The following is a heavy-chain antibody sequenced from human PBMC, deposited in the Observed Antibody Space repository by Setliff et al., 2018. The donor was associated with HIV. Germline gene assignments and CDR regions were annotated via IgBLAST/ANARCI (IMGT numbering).Heavy chain of an antibody. CDR1: GFTFSSCG. CDR3: ARDGGEY. CDR2: IKQDGSEK. J-gene: IGHJ4*02. D-gene: IGHD3-16*01. Sequence: PGGSLRLSCAASGFTFSSCGMHWVRQAPGKGLEWVANIKQDGSEKYYVDSVKGRFTISRDNAKNSLYLQMNSLRAEDTAVYYCARDGGEYWGQGTLVTVSS. V-gene: IGHV3-7*01.